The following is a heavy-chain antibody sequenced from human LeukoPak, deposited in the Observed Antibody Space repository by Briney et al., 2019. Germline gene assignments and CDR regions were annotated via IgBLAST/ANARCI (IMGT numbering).Heavy chain of an antibody. CDR3: ARDSRYQLPDRD. CDR2: INPSGGST. Sequence: ASVNVSCKASGYTFTSYYMHWVRQAPGQGLEWMGIINPSGGSTSYAQKFQGRVTMTRDTSTSTVYMELSSLRSEDTAVYHCARDSRYQLPDRDWGQGTLVTVSS. D-gene: IGHD2-2*01. J-gene: IGHJ4*02. V-gene: IGHV1-46*01. CDR1: GYTFTSYY.